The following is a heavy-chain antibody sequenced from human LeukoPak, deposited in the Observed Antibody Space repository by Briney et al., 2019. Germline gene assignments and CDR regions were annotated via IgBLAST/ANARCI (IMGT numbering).Heavy chain of an antibody. CDR3: ARHKPAATDY. J-gene: IGHJ4*02. D-gene: IGHD6-13*01. V-gene: IGHV5-51*01. CDR1: GYTFTNYW. Sequence: GEPLKISCQGSGYTFTNYWIAWVRHMPGKGLEWMGAIYPGDSDTRYTPSFQGQVTISADKSSSTAYLQWSSLKASDTAMYYCARHKPAATDYWGQGTLITVSS. CDR2: IYPGDSDT.